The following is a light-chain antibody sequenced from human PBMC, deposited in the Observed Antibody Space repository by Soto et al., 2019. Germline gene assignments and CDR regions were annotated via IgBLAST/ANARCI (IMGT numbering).Light chain of an antibody. CDR3: QQYNDWPQT. CDR1: QSISSS. V-gene: IGKV3-15*01. J-gene: IGKJ1*01. Sequence: KMITQSPAPLSFSSRGRGTLPCRASQSISSSLAWYQQKPGQAPRLLIYGASTRATGIPARFSGSGSGTEFTLTISSLQSEDFAVYYCQQYNDWPQTFGQGTKVDIK. CDR2: GAS.